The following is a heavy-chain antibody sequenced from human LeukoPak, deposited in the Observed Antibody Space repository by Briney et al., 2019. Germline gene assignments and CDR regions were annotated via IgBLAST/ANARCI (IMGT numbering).Heavy chain of an antibody. CDR3: ARGTVY. Sequence: SETLSLTCTVSGGSISSYYWSWIRQPPGKGLEWIGYIYHSGSTYYNPSLKSRVTISVDRSKNQFSLKLSSVTAADTAVYYCARGTVYWGQGTLVTVSS. D-gene: IGHD1-1*01. CDR2: IYHSGST. V-gene: IGHV4-59*12. J-gene: IGHJ4*02. CDR1: GGSISSYY.